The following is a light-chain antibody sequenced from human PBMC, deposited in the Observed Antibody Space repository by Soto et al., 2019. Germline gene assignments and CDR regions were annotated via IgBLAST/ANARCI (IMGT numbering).Light chain of an antibody. CDR1: SRDIGGYNY. CDR2: EVT. CDR3: NSYSSSSHWV. V-gene: IGLV2-14*01. J-gene: IGLJ3*02. Sequence: QSALTQPASVSGSPGQSITISCTGTSRDIGGYNYVSWYQQHPGKAPKLLIYEVTNRPSGISIRFSASKSGSAASLTISGLQAEDEADYYCNSYSSSSHWVFGGGTKLTVL.